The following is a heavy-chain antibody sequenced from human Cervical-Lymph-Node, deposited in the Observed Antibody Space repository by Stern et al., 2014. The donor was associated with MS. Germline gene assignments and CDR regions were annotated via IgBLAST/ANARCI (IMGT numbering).Heavy chain of an antibody. V-gene: IGHV1-69*09. Sequence: VQLVQSGAEVKKPGSSVRVSCKASGGAFTSFTVSWVRQAPGQGLEWVGRIIPILGVANYAQKFQGRVTITADKSTTTAYMDLSSLRSEDTAVYYCATDPMIRGVSDYWGRGTLVTVSS. CDR1: GGAFTSFT. CDR3: ATDPMIRGVSDY. D-gene: IGHD3-10*01. CDR2: IIPILGVA. J-gene: IGHJ4*02.